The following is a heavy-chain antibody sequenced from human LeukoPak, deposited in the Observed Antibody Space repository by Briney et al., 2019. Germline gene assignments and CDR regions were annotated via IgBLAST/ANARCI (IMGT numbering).Heavy chain of an antibody. CDR2: INHSGST. D-gene: IGHD6-13*01. CDR3: ARASYSSSCAAFDI. V-gene: IGHV4-34*01. CDR1: GGSFSGYY. J-gene: IGHJ3*02. Sequence: PSETLSLTCAVYGGSFSGYYWSWIRQPPGKGLEWIGEINHSGSTNYNPSLKSRVTISVDTSKNQFSLKLSSVTAADTAVYYCARASYSSSCAAFDIWGQGTMVTVSS.